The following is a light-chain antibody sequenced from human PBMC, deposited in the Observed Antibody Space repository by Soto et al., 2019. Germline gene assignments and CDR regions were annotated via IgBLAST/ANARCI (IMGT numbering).Light chain of an antibody. J-gene: IGLJ2*01. Sequence: QSALTQPRSVSGSPGQSVTISCTGTSSDVGDYNYVSWYQHHPGKAPKLMIYDVTKRPSGVPDRFSGSKSGNTASLTISGLQAEDEADYYCCSYAGSNTLLFGGGTKLTVL. CDR3: CSYAGSNTLL. CDR1: SSDVGDYNY. CDR2: DVT. V-gene: IGLV2-11*01.